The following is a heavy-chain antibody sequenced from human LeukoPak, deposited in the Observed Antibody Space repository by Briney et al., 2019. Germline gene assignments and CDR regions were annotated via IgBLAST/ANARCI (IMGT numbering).Heavy chain of an antibody. V-gene: IGHV4-61*02. CDR1: GGSISSGSYY. CDR3: ARSVRYSSSSSWFDP. Sequence: SETLSLTCTVSGGSISSGSYYWSWIRQPAGKGLEWIGRIYTSGSTNYNPSLKSLVTISVDTSKNQFSLKLSSVTAADTAVYYCARSVRYSSSSSWFDPWGQGTLVTVSS. J-gene: IGHJ5*02. D-gene: IGHD6-6*01. CDR2: IYTSGST.